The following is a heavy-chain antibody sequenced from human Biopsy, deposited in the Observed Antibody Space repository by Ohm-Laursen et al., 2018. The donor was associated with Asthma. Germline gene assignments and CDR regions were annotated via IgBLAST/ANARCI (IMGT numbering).Heavy chain of an antibody. J-gene: IGHJ6*02. CDR3: AKDLSKAVGGSNDYYYGMDV. V-gene: IGHV3-23*01. CDR1: GFTFSNYA. D-gene: IGHD6-19*01. CDR2: ISSGGGGT. Sequence: SLRLSCAASGFTFSNYAMTWVRQAPGKGLEWVSAISSGGGGTKYADSVKGRFTISRDNSKNTLSLQMSSLRAEDTALYYCAKDLSKAVGGSNDYYYGMDVWGQGTTVTVAS.